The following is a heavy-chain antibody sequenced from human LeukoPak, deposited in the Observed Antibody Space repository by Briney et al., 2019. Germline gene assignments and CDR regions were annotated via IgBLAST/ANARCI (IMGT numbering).Heavy chain of an antibody. Sequence: PGGSPRLSCAASGFTFSSYSMNWVRQAPGKGLEWVSYISSSSSTIYYADSVKGRFTISRDNAKNSLYLQMSSLRAEDTAVYYCARDYGDYFCYFDYWGQGNLVTVSS. CDR1: GFTFSSYS. J-gene: IGHJ4*02. CDR2: ISSSSSTI. CDR3: ARDYGDYFCYFDY. V-gene: IGHV3-48*01. D-gene: IGHD4-17*01.